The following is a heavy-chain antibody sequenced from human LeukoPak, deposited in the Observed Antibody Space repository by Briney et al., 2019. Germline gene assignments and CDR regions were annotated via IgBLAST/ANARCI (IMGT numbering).Heavy chain of an antibody. Sequence: GASVKVSCKASGYTFTSYGISWVRLAPGQGLEWMGWISAYNGNTNYAQKLQGRVTMTTDTSTSTAYMELRSLRSDDTAVYYCARGVWFGELPSAYYYYGMDVWGQGTTVTVSS. V-gene: IGHV1-18*01. CDR1: GYTFTSYG. CDR2: ISAYNGNT. J-gene: IGHJ6*02. D-gene: IGHD3-10*01. CDR3: ARGVWFGELPSAYYYYGMDV.